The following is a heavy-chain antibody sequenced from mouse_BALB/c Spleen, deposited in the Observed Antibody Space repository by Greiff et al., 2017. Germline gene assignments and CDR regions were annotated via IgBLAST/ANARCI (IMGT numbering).Heavy chain of an antibody. D-gene: IGHD1-1*01. CDR2: ILPGSGST. J-gene: IGHJ2*01. CDR1: GYTFSSYW. V-gene: IGHV1-9*01. CDR3: ASGINYYGSSSYYFDY. Sequence: VQLQQPGAELMKPGASVKISCKASGYTFSSYWIEWVKQTPGHGLEWIGEILPGSGSTNYNEKFKGKAKFTADTSSNTAYMQLSSLTSEDSAVYYCASGINYYGSSSYYFDYWGQGTTLTVSS.